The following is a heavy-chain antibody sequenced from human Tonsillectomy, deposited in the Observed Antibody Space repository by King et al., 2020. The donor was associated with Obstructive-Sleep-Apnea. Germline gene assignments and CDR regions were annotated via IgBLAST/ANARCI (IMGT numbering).Heavy chain of an antibody. D-gene: IGHD2-2*01. V-gene: IGHV1-69*01. J-gene: IGHJ6*02. Sequence: VQLVQSGAEVKKPGSSVKVSCKASGGTFSSYAISWVRQAPGQGLEWMGGILPIFGTANYAQKFQGRVTITADESTSTAYMELSSLRSEDTAVYYCARDGSGYCSSTGCYYPPHYYYDYGMDVWGQGTTVTVSS. CDR2: ILPIFGTA. CDR3: ARDGSGYCSSTGCYYPPHYYYDYGMDV. CDR1: GGTFSSYA.